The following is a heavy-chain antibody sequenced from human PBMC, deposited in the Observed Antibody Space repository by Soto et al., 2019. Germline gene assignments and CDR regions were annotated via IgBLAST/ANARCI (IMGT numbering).Heavy chain of an antibody. CDR1: GGSISTYY. CDR3: ARGAAAGVDYGMDL. CDR2: VYTSGGA. J-gene: IGHJ6*02. V-gene: IGHV4-4*07. D-gene: IGHD6-13*01. Sequence: SETLSLTCTFSGGSISTYYWSCIRQPTGEGLEWIGRVYTSGGANYNPSLKSRVTMSRDTSKKQFFLSLSSVTAADTAVYYCARGAAAGVDYGMDLWGQGTTVT.